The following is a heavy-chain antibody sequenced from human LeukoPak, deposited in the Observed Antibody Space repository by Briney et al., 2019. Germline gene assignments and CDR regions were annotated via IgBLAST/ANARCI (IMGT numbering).Heavy chain of an antibody. V-gene: IGHV3-74*01. CDR2: INTDGSST. J-gene: IGHJ3*02. CDR1: GFTFSSYW. Sequence: GGSLRLSCAASGFTFSSYWMHWVRQAPGKGLVWVSRINTDGSSTSYADSVKGRFTISRDNAKNSLYLQMNSLRAEDTALYYCAKDIKVPYYYDSSGYHGAFDIWGQGTMVTVSS. CDR3: AKDIKVPYYYDSSGYHGAFDI. D-gene: IGHD3-22*01.